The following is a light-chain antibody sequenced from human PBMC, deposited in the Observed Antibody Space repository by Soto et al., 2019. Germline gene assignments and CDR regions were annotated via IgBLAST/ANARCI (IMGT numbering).Light chain of an antibody. J-gene: IGKJ5*01. V-gene: IGKV3-20*01. Sequence: IVVTQSPGTLSLAPVERATLSCRASQRLAINYLAWYQQRPGQPPRLLLYGVSSRATGIPDRFSGSGSGTDFTLALSRADPEDLAAHFSHQSADPPITSGPRTRLEIK. CDR1: QRLAINY. CDR3: HQSADPPIT. CDR2: GVS.